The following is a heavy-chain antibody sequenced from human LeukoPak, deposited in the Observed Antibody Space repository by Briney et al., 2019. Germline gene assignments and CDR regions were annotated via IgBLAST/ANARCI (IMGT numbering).Heavy chain of an antibody. D-gene: IGHD3-22*01. J-gene: IGHJ4*02. CDR2: ISWNSKFK. CDR1: GFSFDDYA. CDR3: TKGDSGAYNFPEY. V-gene: IGHV3-9*01. Sequence: GGSLRLSCVASGFSFDDYAMHWVRQVPAKGLEWIAGISWNSKFKSYGDSVKGRFTISRDNARKTLHLQMNSLRPADTGMYYCTKGDSGAYNFPEYWGQGTVVTVSS.